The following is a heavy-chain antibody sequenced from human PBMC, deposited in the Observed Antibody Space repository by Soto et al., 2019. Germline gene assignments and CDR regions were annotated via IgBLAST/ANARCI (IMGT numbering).Heavy chain of an antibody. V-gene: IGHV4-39*01. CDR1: GGSISSSSYY. J-gene: IGHJ6*02. CDR3: ARQTWIQLSYYYYGMDV. D-gene: IGHD5-18*01. Sequence: SETLSLTCTVSGGSISSSSYYWGWIRQPPGKGLEWIGSIYYSGSTYYNPSLKSRVTISVDTSKNQFSLKLSSVTAADTAVYYCARQTWIQLSYYYYGMDVWGQGTTVTVSS. CDR2: IYYSGST.